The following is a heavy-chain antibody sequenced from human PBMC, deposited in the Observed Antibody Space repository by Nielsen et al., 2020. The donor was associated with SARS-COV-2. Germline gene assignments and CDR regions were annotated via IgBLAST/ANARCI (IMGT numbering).Heavy chain of an antibody. CDR1: GFTFDDYA. J-gene: IGHJ6*02. Sequence: SLKISYAASGFTFDDYAMHWVRQAPGKGLEWVSGISWNSGSIGYADSVKGRFTISRDNAKNSLYLQMNSLRAEDTALYHCARGVGSSGRYGMDVWGQGTTVTVSS. D-gene: IGHD3-22*01. CDR3: ARGVGSSGRYGMDV. V-gene: IGHV3-9*01. CDR2: ISWNSGSI.